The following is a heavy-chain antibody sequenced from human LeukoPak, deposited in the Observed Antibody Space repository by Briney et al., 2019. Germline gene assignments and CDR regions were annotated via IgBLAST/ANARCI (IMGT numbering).Heavy chain of an antibody. CDR2: IYYTGNT. CDR1: GGSISSGSYY. Sequence: SETLSLTCTVSGGSISSGSYYWGWIRQPPGKGLEWIGNIYYTGNTYYNSSLKSRVTISVDTSKNQFSLKLSSVTAADTAVYYCARQGHDSSGSEAVDYWGQGTLVTVSS. V-gene: IGHV4-39*01. D-gene: IGHD3-22*01. J-gene: IGHJ4*02. CDR3: ARQGHDSSGSEAVDY.